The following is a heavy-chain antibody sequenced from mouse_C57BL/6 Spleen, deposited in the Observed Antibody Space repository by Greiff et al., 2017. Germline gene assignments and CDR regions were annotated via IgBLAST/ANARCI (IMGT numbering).Heavy chain of an antibody. J-gene: IGHJ2*01. CDR3: ARVTTEVFDY. D-gene: IGHD1-1*01. Sequence: EVKLMESGPELVKPGASVTIPCKASGYTFTDYNMDWVKQSHGKRLEWIGEINPNNGGTIYNHKFKGKATLTVDNSSSTAYMELRSLTSEDTAVYYCARVTTEVFDYWGQGTTLTVSS. CDR1: GYTFTDYN. V-gene: IGHV1-18*01. CDR2: INPNNGGT.